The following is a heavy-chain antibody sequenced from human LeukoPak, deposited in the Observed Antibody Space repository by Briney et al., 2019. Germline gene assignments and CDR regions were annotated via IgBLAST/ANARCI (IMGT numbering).Heavy chain of an antibody. CDR3: ARVQSRLSWFDP. CDR2: IYHSGRT. V-gene: IGHV4-4*02. Sequence: PSETLSLTCAVSGGSISSSNWWSWVRQPPGKGLEWIGEIYHSGRTNYNPSLKSRGTISVDTSKNQFSLKLSSVTAADTAVYYCARVQSRLSWFDPWGQGTLVTVSS. CDR1: GGSISSSNW. J-gene: IGHJ5*02.